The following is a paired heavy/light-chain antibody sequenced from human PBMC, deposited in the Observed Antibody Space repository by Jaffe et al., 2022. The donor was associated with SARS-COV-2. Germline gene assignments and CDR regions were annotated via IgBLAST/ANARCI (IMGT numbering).Heavy chain of an antibody. CDR1: GFTFHRYA. CDR2: IGETDSNT. Sequence: EVQLVESGGGLAQPGGSLRLSCVASGFTFHRYAMSWVRQAPGKGLEWLSAIGETDSNTYYADSVKGRLTISRDNSKDTLYLQMNSLRAEDTAVYYCAKGGMQGIWGSHLPQYHYFYYMDVWGKGTTVTVSS. J-gene: IGHJ6*03. D-gene: IGHD3-16*02. V-gene: IGHV3-23*04. CDR3: AKGGMQGIWGSHLPQYHYFYYMDV.
Light chain of an antibody. CDR1: SSDIGAYAY. J-gene: IGLJ2*01. CDR3: TSYTDTILL. V-gene: IGLV2-14*03. CDR2: DVS. Sequence: QSALTQPASVSGSPGQSITFSCTGSSSDIGAYAYVSWYQQHPGKAPKLMIYDVSNRPSGVSSRFSGSRSGNTASLTISGLQAEDEADYYCTSYTDTILLFGGGTKLTVL.